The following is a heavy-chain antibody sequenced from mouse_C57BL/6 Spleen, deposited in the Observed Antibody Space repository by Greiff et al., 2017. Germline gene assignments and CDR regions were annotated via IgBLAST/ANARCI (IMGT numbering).Heavy chain of an antibody. J-gene: IGHJ2*01. CDR1: GFNIKNTY. V-gene: IGHV14-3*01. D-gene: IGHD1-1*01. Sequence: VQLQQSVAELVRPGASVKLSCTASGFNIKNTYMHWVKQRPEQGLEWIGRIDPANGNTKYAPKFQGKATITADTSSNTAYLQLSSLTSEDTAIYYCARPVISTVVATEDYFDYWGQGTTLTVSS. CDR2: IDPANGNT. CDR3: ARPVISTVVATEDYFDY.